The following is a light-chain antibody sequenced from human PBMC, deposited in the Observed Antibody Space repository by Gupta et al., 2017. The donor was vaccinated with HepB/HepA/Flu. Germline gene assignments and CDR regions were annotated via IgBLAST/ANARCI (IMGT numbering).Light chain of an antibody. J-gene: IGKJ5*01. CDR3: QHRSICPIT. Sequence: EIVLTQSPATLSVSPGERATLSCRASQSVSSYLAWYQQKPGQAPRLLIHDASTRATGIPARFSGSGSGTEFTLTISSLEPEDFAVYFCQHRSICPITFGQGTQMDIK. CDR2: DAS. V-gene: IGKV3-11*01. CDR1: QSVSSY.